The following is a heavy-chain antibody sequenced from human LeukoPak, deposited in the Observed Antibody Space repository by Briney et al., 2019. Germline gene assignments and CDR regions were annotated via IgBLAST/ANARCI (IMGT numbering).Heavy chain of an antibody. CDR1: GFTFSSYW. D-gene: IGHD3-3*01. CDR2: INSDGSDT. CDR3: ARDQYYDFWSGPNDAFDI. J-gene: IGHJ3*02. V-gene: IGHV3-74*01. Sequence: GGSLRLSCAASGFTFSSYWMHWVRQAPGKGLVWVSRINSDGSDTSYADSVKGRFTISRDNSKNTLYLQMNSLRAEDTAVYYCARDQYYDFWSGPNDAFDIWGQGTMVTVSS.